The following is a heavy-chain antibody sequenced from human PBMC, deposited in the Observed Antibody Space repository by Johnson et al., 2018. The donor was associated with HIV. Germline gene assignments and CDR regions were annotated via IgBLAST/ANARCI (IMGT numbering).Heavy chain of an antibody. D-gene: IGHD6-6*01. Sequence: VQLVESGGGLVQPGGSLRLSCAASGFTSSYYDMHWVRQAPGKGLEWVANIKQDGSEKYYVYSVKGRFTISRDNAKNSLYLQMNSLRAEDTAVYYCAREFRYSSSPAHYAFDIWGQGTMVTVSS. CDR3: AREFRYSSSPAHYAFDI. CDR2: IKQDGSEK. V-gene: IGHV3-7*05. CDR1: GFTSSYYD. J-gene: IGHJ3*02.